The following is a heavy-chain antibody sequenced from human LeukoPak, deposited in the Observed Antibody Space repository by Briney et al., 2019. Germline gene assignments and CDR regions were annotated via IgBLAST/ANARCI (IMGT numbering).Heavy chain of an antibody. CDR1: GFAFSSQV. CDR3: AKGGRSAIDY. D-gene: IGHD4-17*01. J-gene: IGHJ4*02. CDR2: ISGSGGST. Sequence: PGGSLRLSCAASGFAFSSQVMTWVRQAPGKGLEWVSAISGSGGSTYYADSVKGRFTISRDNSKNTLYLQMNSLRAEDTAVYYCAKGGRSAIDYWGQGTLVTVSS. V-gene: IGHV3-23*01.